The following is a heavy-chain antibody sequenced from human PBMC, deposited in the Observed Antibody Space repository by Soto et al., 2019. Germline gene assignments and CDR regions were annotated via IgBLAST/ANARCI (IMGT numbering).Heavy chain of an antibody. CDR3: PRSGPGDYEAVEI. CDR2: ISNSGNV. CDR1: RGSVSSGSFY. Sequence: SETLSLTCTVSRGSVSSGSFYWSWIRQPPGKGLEWIGYISNSGNVNHNPSLKSRVTISVDTSKNHFSLKVSSVTAADTALYYCPRSGPGDYEAVEIWGQGTTVTV. J-gene: IGHJ3*02. V-gene: IGHV4-61*03. D-gene: IGHD4-17*01.